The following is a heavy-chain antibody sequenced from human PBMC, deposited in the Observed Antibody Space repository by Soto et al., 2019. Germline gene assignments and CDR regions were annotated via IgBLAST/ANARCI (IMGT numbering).Heavy chain of an antibody. V-gene: IGHV4-34*01. CDR2: INHSGST. CDR3: ARRITMVRGVIP. CDR1: GGSFSGYY. D-gene: IGHD3-10*01. J-gene: IGHJ3*01. Sequence: QVQLQQWGAGLLKPSETLSLTCAVYGGSFSGYYWSWIRQPPGKGLEWIGEINHSGSTNYNPSLKSRVTISVDTSKHQFSLKLSSVTAADTAVYYCARRITMVRGVIPWGQGTMVTVSS.